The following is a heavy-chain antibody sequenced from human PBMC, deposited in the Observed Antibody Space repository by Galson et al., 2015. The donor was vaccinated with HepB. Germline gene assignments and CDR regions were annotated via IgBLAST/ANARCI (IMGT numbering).Heavy chain of an antibody. J-gene: IGHJ6*02. V-gene: IGHV3-48*03. CDR2: INSSGTTI. Sequence: SLRLSCAASGFTLSSYEMNWVRQAPGKGLEWVSYINSSGTTIYYADSVKGRFTISRDNAKNSLYLQMSSLRAEDTAVYYCARDRDMVRGVSYYYYGMDVWGQGTTVTVSS. D-gene: IGHD3-10*01. CDR1: GFTLSSYE. CDR3: ARDRDMVRGVSYYYYGMDV.